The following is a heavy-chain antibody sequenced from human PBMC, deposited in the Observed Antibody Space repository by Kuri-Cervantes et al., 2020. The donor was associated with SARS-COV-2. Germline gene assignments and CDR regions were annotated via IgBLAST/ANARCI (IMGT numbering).Heavy chain of an antibody. Sequence: LSLTCAASGFTFSSYSMNWVRQAPGKGLEWVSYISSSSSTIYYADSVKGRFTISRGNVKNSLYLQMNSLRAEDTAVYYCAGDHYYYYYMDVWGKGTTVTVSS. CDR1: GFTFSSYS. D-gene: IGHD3-10*01. CDR2: ISSSSSTI. CDR3: AGDHYYYYYMDV. V-gene: IGHV3-48*01. J-gene: IGHJ6*03.